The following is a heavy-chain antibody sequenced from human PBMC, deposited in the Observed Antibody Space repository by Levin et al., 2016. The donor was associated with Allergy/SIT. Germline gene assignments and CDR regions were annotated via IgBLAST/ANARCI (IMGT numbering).Heavy chain of an antibody. J-gene: IGHJ5*02. V-gene: IGHV4-34*01. D-gene: IGHD2-2*01. CDR2: INHSGST. Sequence: SETLSLTCAVYGGSFSGYYWSWIRQPPGKGLEWIGEINHSGSTNYNPSLKSRVTISVDTSKNQFSLKLSSVTAADTAVYYCARVPYCSSTSCYDGWFDPWGQGTLVTVSS. CDR3: ARVPYCSSTSCYDGWFDP. CDR1: GGSFSGYY.